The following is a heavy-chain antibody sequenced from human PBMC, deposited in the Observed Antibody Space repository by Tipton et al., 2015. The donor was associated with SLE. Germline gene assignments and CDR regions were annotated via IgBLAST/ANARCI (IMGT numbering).Heavy chain of an antibody. V-gene: IGHV4-39*07. D-gene: IGHD3-22*01. CDR1: GASINRGSYF. Sequence: TLSLTCTVSGASINRGSYFWTWTRQTAGKGLEWIGSIYYTGTTTYYNSFLKSRVTMSVDTSKNQFSLRLTSVIAADTAVYYCARGNFYDRFDYWGQGTLATVSS. CDR2: IYYTGTTT. J-gene: IGHJ4*02. CDR3: ARGNFYDRFDY.